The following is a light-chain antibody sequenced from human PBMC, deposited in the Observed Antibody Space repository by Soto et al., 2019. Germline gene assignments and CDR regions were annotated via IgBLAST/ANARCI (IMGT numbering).Light chain of an antibody. CDR3: SSYASSGFVL. CDR2: DVT. J-gene: IGLJ2*01. Sequence: QSALTQPASVSGSPGQSINISCTGTSSDIGAYNYVSWYQQHPGKAPKLMIYDVTNRPSGVSNRFSGSKSGNTASLTISGLQAEDESNYYCSSYASSGFVLFGGGTKLTVL. V-gene: IGLV2-14*01. CDR1: SSDIGAYNY.